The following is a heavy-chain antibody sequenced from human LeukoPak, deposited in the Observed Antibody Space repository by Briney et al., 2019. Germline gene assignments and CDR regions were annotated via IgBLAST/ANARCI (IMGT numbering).Heavy chain of an antibody. D-gene: IGHD3-22*01. CDR1: GGSFSGYY. CDR3: ARGPYSYDSSGAFDI. V-gene: IGHV4-34*01. J-gene: IGHJ3*02. CDR2: INHSGST. Sequence: PSETLSLTCAVYGGSFSGYYWSWIRQPPGKGLEWIGEINHSGSTNYNPSLKSRVTVSVDTSKNQFSLKLSSVTAADTAVYFCARGPYSYDSSGAFDIWGQGTMVTVSS.